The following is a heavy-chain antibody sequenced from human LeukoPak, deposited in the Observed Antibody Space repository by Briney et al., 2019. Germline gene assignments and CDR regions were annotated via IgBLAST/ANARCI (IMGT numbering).Heavy chain of an antibody. V-gene: IGHV4-59*01. J-gene: IGHJ4*02. Sequence: PSETLSLTCTVSGDSISSYYWSWIRQPPGKGLEWIGYIYYSGSTNYNPSLKSRVTISVDTSKNQFSLKLSSVTAADTAVYYCASIPPLYGSGSYSSDYWGQGTLVTVSS. CDR2: IYYSGST. D-gene: IGHD3-10*01. CDR1: GDSISSYY. CDR3: ASIPPLYGSGSYSSDY.